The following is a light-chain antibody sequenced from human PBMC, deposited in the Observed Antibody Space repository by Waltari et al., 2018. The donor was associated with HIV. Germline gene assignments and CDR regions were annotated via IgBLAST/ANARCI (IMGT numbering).Light chain of an antibody. CDR2: KDT. Sequence: SYELTQPPSVSVSPGQTARITCSGDALPKQYAYWYQQRPGQAPVLVIYKDTERPSGIPERFSGSSSGITATLTIIGVQAQDEADYHCQSADSNASLWVFGGGTKLTVL. J-gene: IGLJ3*02. CDR1: ALPKQY. CDR3: QSADSNASLWV. V-gene: IGLV3-25*03.